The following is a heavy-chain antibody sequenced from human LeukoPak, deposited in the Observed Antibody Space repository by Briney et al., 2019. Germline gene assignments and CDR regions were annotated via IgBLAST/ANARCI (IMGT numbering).Heavy chain of an antibody. Sequence: SETLSLTCTASGATISSNYWSWIRQPPGKGLEWIGYINYSSSTNYNPSLKSRVTISVDTSKNQSSLKLSSVAAADTAVYYCAGARMVRGVIISNYFEDWGQGTLVTVSS. D-gene: IGHD3-10*01. CDR3: AGARMVRGVIISNYFED. CDR1: GATISSNY. CDR2: INYSSST. J-gene: IGHJ4*02. V-gene: IGHV4-59*01.